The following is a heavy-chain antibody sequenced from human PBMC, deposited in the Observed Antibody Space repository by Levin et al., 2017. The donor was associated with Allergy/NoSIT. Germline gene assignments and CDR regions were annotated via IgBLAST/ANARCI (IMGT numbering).Heavy chain of an antibody. CDR3: ARGGEVPSQYYFDY. CDR2: INFNGIT. V-gene: IGHV4-34*01. CDR1: GESFSGYF. Sequence: SQTLLLTCAVNGESFSGYFWTWIRQSPGKGLEWIGQINFNGITTYNPSLKSRVVLSVDPTKKQFSLKLNYLTAADTAVYFCARGGEVPSQYYFDYWGQGTLVTVSS. J-gene: IGHJ4*02. D-gene: IGHD1-26*01.